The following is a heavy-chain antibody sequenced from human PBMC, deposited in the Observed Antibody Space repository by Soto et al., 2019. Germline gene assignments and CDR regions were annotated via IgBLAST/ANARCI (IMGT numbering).Heavy chain of an antibody. V-gene: IGHV1-69*12. Sequence: QVQLVQSGAEVKKPGSSVKVSCKASGGTFSSYAISWVRQAPGQGLEWMGGIIPIFGTANYAQKFQGRVTITADESTSTAYMELSSLRSEDTAVYYCARGGRYYDSSGAYYFDYWGQGTLVTVSS. J-gene: IGHJ4*02. CDR1: GGTFSSYA. D-gene: IGHD3-22*01. CDR3: ARGGRYYDSSGAYYFDY. CDR2: IIPIFGTA.